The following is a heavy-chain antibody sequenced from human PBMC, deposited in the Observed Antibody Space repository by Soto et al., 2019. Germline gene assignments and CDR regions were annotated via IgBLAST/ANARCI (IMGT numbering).Heavy chain of an antibody. CDR1: GFTFSSYG. CDR3: AKDLAAAGIFNPIFDY. Sequence: QVQLVESGGGVVQPGRSLRLSCAASGFTFSSYGMHWVRQAPGKGLEWVAVISYDGSNKYYADSVKGRFTISRDNSKNTLYLQMNSLRAEDTAVYYCAKDLAAAGIFNPIFDYWGQGTLVTVSS. D-gene: IGHD6-13*01. V-gene: IGHV3-30*18. J-gene: IGHJ4*02. CDR2: ISYDGSNK.